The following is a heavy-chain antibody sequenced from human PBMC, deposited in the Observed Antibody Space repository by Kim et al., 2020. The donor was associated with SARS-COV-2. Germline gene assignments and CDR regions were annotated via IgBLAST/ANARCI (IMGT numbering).Heavy chain of an antibody. CDR1: GGSISSGVYY. CDR3: ARAPWGFLASGSYYFDY. J-gene: IGHJ4*02. D-gene: IGHD3-10*01. V-gene: IGHV4-31*03. CDR2: TYYSGST. Sequence: SETLSLTCTVSGGSISSGVYYWSWIRQHPGKGLEWTGYTYYSGSTYYNPSLKSRVTIPVETSKNQFSLKLSSVTAADTAVYYCARAPWGFLASGSYYFDYWGQGTLVTVSS.